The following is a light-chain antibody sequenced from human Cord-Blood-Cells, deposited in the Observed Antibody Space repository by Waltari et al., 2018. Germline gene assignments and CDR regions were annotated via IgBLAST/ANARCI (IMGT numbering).Light chain of an antibody. CDR1: SSDVGGYNY. CDR2: EVS. V-gene: IGLV2-14*01. Sequence: QSALTQPASVSGSPGQSITISCTGTSSDVGGYNYVSWYQQHPGKAPKLMIYEVSKRPSGVSNRFSGSKSSNTASLTISGLQAEDEADYYCSSYTSSSTWVFGGGTKLTVL. J-gene: IGLJ3*02. CDR3: SSYTSSSTWV.